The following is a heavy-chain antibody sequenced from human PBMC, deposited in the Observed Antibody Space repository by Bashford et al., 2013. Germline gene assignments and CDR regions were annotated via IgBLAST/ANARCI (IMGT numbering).Heavy chain of an antibody. CDR2: MNPKSGNT. Sequence: ASVKVLLQGFRNTTSLILISTGVRQATGQGLEWMGWMNPKSGNTGYAQKFQGRVTITRDTSASTAYMELSSLRSEDTAVYYCAGSGYYRRYYYYGMDVWGPRDPRSPRLL. J-gene: IGHJ6*02. CDR1: NTTSLIL. D-gene: IGHD3-3*01. V-gene: IGHV1-8*01. CDR3: AGSGYYRRYYYYGMDV.